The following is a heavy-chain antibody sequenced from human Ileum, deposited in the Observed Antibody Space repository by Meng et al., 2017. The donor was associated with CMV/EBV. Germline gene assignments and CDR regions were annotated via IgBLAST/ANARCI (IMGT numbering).Heavy chain of an antibody. Sequence: SETLSLTCTVSGGSISSGDFYGTWIRQTPGKGLEWIAYIYDSGSTYYNPSLKSRVTISVDTSKNQFSLKLSSVTAADTAVYYCAREAYYNGSGSRYGMDVWGQGTAVTVSS. CDR1: GGSISSGDFY. CDR3: AREAYYNGSGSRYGMDV. J-gene: IGHJ6*02. V-gene: IGHV4-30-4*08. D-gene: IGHD3-10*01. CDR2: IYDSGST.